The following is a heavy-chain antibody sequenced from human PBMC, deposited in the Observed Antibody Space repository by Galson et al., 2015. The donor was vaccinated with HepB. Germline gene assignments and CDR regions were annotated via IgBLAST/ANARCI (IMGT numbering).Heavy chain of an antibody. V-gene: IGHV3-64*01. CDR2: ISSNGGST. D-gene: IGHD3-10*01. CDR1: GFTFSSYA. Sequence: SLRLSCAASGFTFSSYAMHWVRQAPGKGLEYVSAISSNGGSTYYANSVKGRFTISRDNSKNTLYLQMGSLRAEDMAVYYCARDFGEGLPLGVPDYWGQGTLVTVSS. J-gene: IGHJ4*02. CDR3: ARDFGEGLPLGVPDY.